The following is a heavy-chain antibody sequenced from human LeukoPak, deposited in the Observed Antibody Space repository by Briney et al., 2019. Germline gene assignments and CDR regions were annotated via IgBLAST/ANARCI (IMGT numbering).Heavy chain of an antibody. CDR2: ISSDGSST. CDR1: GFTFSSYW. V-gene: IGHV3-74*01. CDR3: ARPVGASVTVDY. D-gene: IGHD4-17*01. Sequence: GGSLRLSCAASGFTFSSYWMHWLRQAPGKGLVWVSRISSDGSSTSYADSVKGRFTISRDNAKNTLYLQMNSLRAEDTAVYYCARPVGASVTVDYWGQGTLVTVSS. J-gene: IGHJ4*02.